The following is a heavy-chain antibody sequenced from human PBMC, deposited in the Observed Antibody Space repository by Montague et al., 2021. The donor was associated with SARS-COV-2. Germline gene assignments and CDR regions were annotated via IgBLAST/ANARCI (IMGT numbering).Heavy chain of an antibody. J-gene: IGHJ5*02. Sequence: PALVKPTQTLTLTCTFSGFSLNTSGDGVGWVRQPPGKVLEWLALIYWDDDKRYSPSLKSRSTISKDTTKNEVVLTVANMDPVDTATYYCARYGDYGSWFDPWGQGALVTVSS. D-gene: IGHD4-17*01. CDR2: IYWDDDK. V-gene: IGHV2-5*02. CDR3: ARYGDYGSWFDP. CDR1: GFSLNTSGDG.